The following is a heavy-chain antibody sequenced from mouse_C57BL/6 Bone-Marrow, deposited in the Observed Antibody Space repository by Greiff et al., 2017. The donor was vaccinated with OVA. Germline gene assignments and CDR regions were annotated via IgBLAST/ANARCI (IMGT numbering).Heavy chain of an antibody. CDR3: ARSDGYYGVDY. CDR2: INPSSGYT. D-gene: IGHD2-3*01. CDR1: GYTFTSYM. J-gene: IGHJ4*01. V-gene: IGHV1-4*01. Sequence: VQLQQSGAELARPGASVKMSCKASGYTFTSYMMHWVKQRPGQGLEWIGYINPSSGYTKYNQKFKDKATLTADKSSSTAYMQLSSLTSEDSAVYYCARSDGYYGVDYWGQGTSVTVSS.